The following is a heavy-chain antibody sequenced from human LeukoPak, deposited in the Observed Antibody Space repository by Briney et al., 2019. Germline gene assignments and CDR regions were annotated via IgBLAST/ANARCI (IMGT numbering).Heavy chain of an antibody. D-gene: IGHD1/OR15-1a*01. Sequence: GGSLRLSCAASGFTFSNYWMNWVRQAPGKGLEWVANIKQDGSEKYYVGSVRGRFTISRDNAKSSLYLQMNSLRAEDTAVYYCAKLIGTAVTDYWGQGTLVAVSS. CDR2: IKQDGSEK. CDR3: AKLIGTAVTDY. J-gene: IGHJ4*02. CDR1: GFTFSNYW. V-gene: IGHV3-7*02.